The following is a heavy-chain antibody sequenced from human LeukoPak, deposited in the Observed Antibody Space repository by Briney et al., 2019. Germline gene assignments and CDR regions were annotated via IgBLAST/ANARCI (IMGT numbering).Heavy chain of an antibody. J-gene: IGHJ4*02. D-gene: IGHD5-12*01. V-gene: IGHV3-21*01. Sequence: GGSLRLSCAASGFTFSSYSMNWVRQAPGKGLEWVSSISSSSSYIYYADSVKGRFTISRDNAKNSLYLQMNSLRAEDTAVYYCARDIYSGYEECYFDYWGQGTLVTVSS. CDR3: ARDIYSGYEECYFDY. CDR1: GFTFSSYS. CDR2: ISSSSSYI.